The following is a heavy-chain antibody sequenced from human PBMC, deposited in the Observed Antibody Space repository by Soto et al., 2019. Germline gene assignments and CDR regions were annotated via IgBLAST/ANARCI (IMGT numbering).Heavy chain of an antibody. D-gene: IGHD3-10*01. CDR1: GYTFTSYG. J-gene: IGHJ6*03. V-gene: IGHV1-18*01. CDR2: ISAYNGNT. Sequence: ALVKVSCKASGYTFTSYGISWVRQAPGQGLEWMGWISAYNGNTNYAQKLQGRVTMTTDTSTSTAYMELSSLRSEDTAVYYCARGGYGSGIYAFLYYMDVWGKGTTVTVSS. CDR3: ARGGYGSGIYAFLYYMDV.